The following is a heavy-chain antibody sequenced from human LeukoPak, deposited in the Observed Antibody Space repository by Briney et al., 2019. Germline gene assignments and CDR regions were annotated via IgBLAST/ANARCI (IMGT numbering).Heavy chain of an antibody. CDR3: ARAQVGSGWYNGDY. CDR1: GFTFRSYA. CDR2: ISGSGGST. V-gene: IGHV3-23*01. J-gene: IGHJ4*02. Sequence: GGSLRLSCAASGFTFRSYAMSWVRQAPGKGLEWVSAISGSGGSTYYAESERGRYTISRDNSKNTLYLQMNSLRAEDTAVYYCARAQVGSGWYNGDYWGQGTLVTVSS. D-gene: IGHD6-19*01.